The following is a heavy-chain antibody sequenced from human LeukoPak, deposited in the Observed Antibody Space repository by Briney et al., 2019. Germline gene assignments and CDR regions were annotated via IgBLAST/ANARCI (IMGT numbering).Heavy chain of an antibody. Sequence: PGGSLRLSCAASGFTFSSYAMHWVRQAPGKGLEWVAVISYDGSNKYYADSVKGRFTISRDNSKNTLYLQMNSLRAEDTAVYYCASGPSGYYDSSGYPDGYYFDYWGQGTLVTVSS. J-gene: IGHJ4*02. CDR3: ASGPSGYYDSSGYPDGYYFDY. V-gene: IGHV3-30-3*01. CDR2: ISYDGSNK. D-gene: IGHD3-22*01. CDR1: GFTFSSYA.